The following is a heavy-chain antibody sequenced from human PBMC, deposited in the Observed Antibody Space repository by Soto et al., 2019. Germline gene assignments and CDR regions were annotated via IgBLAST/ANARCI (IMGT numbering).Heavy chain of an antibody. CDR2: IYYSGST. V-gene: IGHV4-31*03. Sequence: SETLSLTCTVSGGSISRGGYYWSWIRQHPGKGLEWIGYIYYSGSTYYNPSLKSRVTISVDTSKNQFSLKLSSVTAADTAVYYCARVQPGDSSGYYYDNFDYWGQGTLVTVSS. D-gene: IGHD3-22*01. CDR1: GGSISRGGYY. CDR3: ARVQPGDSSGYYYDNFDY. J-gene: IGHJ4*02.